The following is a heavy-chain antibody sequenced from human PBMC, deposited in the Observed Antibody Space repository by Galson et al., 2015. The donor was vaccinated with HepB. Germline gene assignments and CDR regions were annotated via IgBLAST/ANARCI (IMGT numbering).Heavy chain of an antibody. D-gene: IGHD6-19*01. Sequence: QSGAEVKKPGESLRISCKGSGYSFTSYWISWVRQMPGKGLEWMGRIDPSDSYTNYSPSFQGHVTISADKSISTAYLQWSSLKASDTAMYYCARIAVGQWLVVPAFDIWGQGTMVTVSS. CDR3: ARIAVGQWLVVPAFDI. J-gene: IGHJ3*02. V-gene: IGHV5-10-1*01. CDR2: IDPSDSYT. CDR1: GYSFTSYW.